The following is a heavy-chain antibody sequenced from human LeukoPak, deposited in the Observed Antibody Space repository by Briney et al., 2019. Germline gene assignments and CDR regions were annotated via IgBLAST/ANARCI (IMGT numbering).Heavy chain of an antibody. CDR3: ARDCSSTSGCWGP. D-gene: IGHD2-2*01. V-gene: IGHV1-69*04. Sequence: SVKVSCKASGGTFSSYAISWVRQAPGQGLEWMGRIIPILGIANYAQKFQGRVTITADKSTSTAYMELNSLRAEDTAVYYCARDCSSTSGCWGPWGQGTLVTVSS. CDR1: GGTFSSYA. J-gene: IGHJ5*02. CDR2: IIPILGIA.